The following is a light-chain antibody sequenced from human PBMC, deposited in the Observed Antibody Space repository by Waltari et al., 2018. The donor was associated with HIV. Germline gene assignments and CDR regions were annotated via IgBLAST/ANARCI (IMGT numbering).Light chain of an antibody. V-gene: IGLV2-14*01. J-gene: IGLJ3*02. CDR1: SSDVGFYNY. CDR3: SSYTSSSTWV. Sequence: QSALTQPASASGSPGQSISISCTGTSSDVGFYNYVSWYQQHPGKAPKFMIYGVSKRPAGVSNRFSGSKSGNTASLTISGLQAEDEADYYCSSYTSSSTWVFGGGTKLTVL. CDR2: GVS.